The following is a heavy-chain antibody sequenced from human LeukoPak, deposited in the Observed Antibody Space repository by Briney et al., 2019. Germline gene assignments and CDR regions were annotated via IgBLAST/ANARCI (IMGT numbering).Heavy chain of an antibody. CDR1: GGSISSYY. D-gene: IGHD3-22*01. V-gene: IGHV4-59*12. CDR3: ARDRYYYDSSSYYHLDY. Sequence: SETLSLTCTVSGGSISSYYWSWIRQPPGKGLEWIGYIYYSGSTNYNPSLKSRVTMSVDTSKNQFSLNLSSVTAADTAVYFCARDRYYYDSSSYYHLDYWGQGTLVTVSS. CDR2: IYYSGST. J-gene: IGHJ4*02.